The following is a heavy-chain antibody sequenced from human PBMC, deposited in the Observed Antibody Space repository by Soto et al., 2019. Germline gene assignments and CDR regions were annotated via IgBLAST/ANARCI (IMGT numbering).Heavy chain of an antibody. CDR3: ARDGDGSGYFLDF. J-gene: IGHJ4*02. D-gene: IGHD3-22*01. CDR1: GGSISSGGYY. V-gene: IGHV4-31*03. Sequence: QVQLQESGPGLVKPSQTLSLICTVSGGSISSGGYYWSWIRQHPGKGLEWIGSIYSSGSTYYNPSLNSRLTLSLDTSENHVALNLSSMTAADTAVYYCARDGDGSGYFLDFWGQGTLVTVSS. CDR2: IYSSGST.